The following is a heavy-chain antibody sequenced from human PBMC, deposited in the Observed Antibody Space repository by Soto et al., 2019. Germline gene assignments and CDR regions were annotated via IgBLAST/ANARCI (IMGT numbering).Heavy chain of an antibody. J-gene: IGHJ4*02. CDR3: AIGFYDSSGYYWLDY. D-gene: IGHD3-22*01. V-gene: IGHV1-18*04. CDR1: GYTFTSYG. Sequence: QVQLVQSGAEVKKPGASVKVSCKASGYTFTSYGISWVRQAPGQGLEWMGWISAYNGNTNYAQKLQGRVTMTTDTSTSTAHMELRSLRSDDTAVYYCAIGFYDSSGYYWLDYWGQGTLVTVSS. CDR2: ISAYNGNT.